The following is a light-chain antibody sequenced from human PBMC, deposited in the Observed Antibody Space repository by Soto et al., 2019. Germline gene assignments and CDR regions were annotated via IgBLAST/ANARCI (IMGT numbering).Light chain of an antibody. V-gene: IGKV1-39*01. CDR2: AAY. CDR3: KQSYSTSWT. Sequence: DIQMTQSPSSLSASVGDRVTITCRASQSISSYLNWYQQKPGKAHKLLIYAAYSLQSGVQSRFSGSGSGTDFTLTIRSLQPEDFATYYCKQSYSTSWTFGQGTKVDI. CDR1: QSISSY. J-gene: IGKJ1*01.